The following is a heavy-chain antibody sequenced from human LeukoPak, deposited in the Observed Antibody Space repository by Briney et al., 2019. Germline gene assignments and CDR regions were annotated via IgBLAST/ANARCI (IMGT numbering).Heavy chain of an antibody. D-gene: IGHD3-10*01. J-gene: IGHJ6*02. CDR3: GKRELWHGSGEDA. Sequence: PGGSLRLSCAASGFTFSTYAVNWVRQAPGKGLEWVSTISGSGDSTYYADSVKGRFTISRDNSKNTLYLQMHSLRAEDTAVYYCGKRELWHGSGEDAWGQGTTVTVSS. CDR2: ISGSGDST. CDR1: GFTFSTYA. V-gene: IGHV3-23*01.